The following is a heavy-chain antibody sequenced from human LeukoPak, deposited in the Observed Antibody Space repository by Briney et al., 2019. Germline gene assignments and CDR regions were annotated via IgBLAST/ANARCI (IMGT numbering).Heavy chain of an antibody. CDR2: ISGSGGST. CDR1: GFTVSSNY. Sequence: GSLRLSCAASGFTVSSNYMSWVRQAPGKGLEWVSAISGSGGSTYYADSVKGRFTISRDNSKNTLYLQMNSLRAEDTAVYYCAKEGSSGYYGYWGQGTLVTVSS. J-gene: IGHJ4*02. D-gene: IGHD3-22*01. V-gene: IGHV3-23*01. CDR3: AKEGSSGYYGY.